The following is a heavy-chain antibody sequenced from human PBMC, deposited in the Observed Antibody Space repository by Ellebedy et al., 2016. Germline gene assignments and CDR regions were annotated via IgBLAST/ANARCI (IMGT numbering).Heavy chain of an antibody. CDR2: IRSKANSYAT. J-gene: IGHJ6*02. D-gene: IGHD4-17*01. CDR1: GFTFSGSA. CDR3: TRQTVTTVGYYYYGMDV. Sequence: GGSLRLSCAASGFTFSGSAMHWVRQASGKGLEWVGRIRSKANSYATAYAASVKGRFTISRDDSKNTAYLQMNSLKTEDTAVYYCTRQTVTTVGYYYYGMDVWGQGTTVTVSS. V-gene: IGHV3-73*01.